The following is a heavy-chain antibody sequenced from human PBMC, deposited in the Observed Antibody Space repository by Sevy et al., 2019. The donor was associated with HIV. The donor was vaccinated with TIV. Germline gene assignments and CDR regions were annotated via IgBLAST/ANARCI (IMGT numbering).Heavy chain of an antibody. D-gene: IGHD3-10*01. Sequence: GGSLRLSCAASGFTFSSYWMSWVRQAPGKGLEWVANIKQDGSEKYYVDSVKGRYTISRDNAKNSLYLQMNSLRAEDTAVYYCARACGDSLWFGPCYYYMDVWGKGTTVTVSS. CDR2: IKQDGSEK. V-gene: IGHV3-7*03. CDR3: ARACGDSLWFGPCYYYMDV. J-gene: IGHJ6*03. CDR1: GFTFSSYW.